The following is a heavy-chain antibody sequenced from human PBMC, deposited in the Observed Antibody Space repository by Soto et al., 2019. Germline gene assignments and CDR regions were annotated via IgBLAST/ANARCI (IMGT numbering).Heavy chain of an antibody. CDR2: IYYSGST. CDR3: ARHLALHLGELSFIDAFDI. CDR1: GGSISSYY. D-gene: IGHD3-16*02. Sequence: SETLSLTCTVSGGSISSYYWSWIRQPPGKGLEWIGYIYYSGSTNYNPSLKSRVTISVDTSKNQFSLKLSSVTAADTAVYYCARHLALHLGELSFIDAFDIWGQGTMVTVSS. J-gene: IGHJ3*02. V-gene: IGHV4-59*08.